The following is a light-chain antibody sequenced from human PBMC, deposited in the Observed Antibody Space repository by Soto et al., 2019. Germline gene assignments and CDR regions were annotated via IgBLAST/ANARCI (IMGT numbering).Light chain of an antibody. CDR2: GAS. CDR1: QSVSSSY. CDR3: QQYGSSPA. V-gene: IGKV3-20*01. Sequence: EIVLTQSPGTLSLSPGERATLSCRASQSVSSSYLAWYQQKPGQAPRLLIYGASSRATGIPDRFSGSGSGTDFTLTISRLESEDFAVYYGQQYGSSPAFGVGTKVEIE. J-gene: IGKJ4*01.